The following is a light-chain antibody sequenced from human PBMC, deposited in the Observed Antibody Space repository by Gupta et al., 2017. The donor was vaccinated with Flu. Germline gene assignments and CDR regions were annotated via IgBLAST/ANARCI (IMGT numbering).Light chain of an antibody. V-gene: IGKV3-11*01. J-gene: IGKJ5*01. Sequence: EIMLTQSPATLSLSPGERATLYCRASQSVSSYLAWYQQKPGQAPRLLIYDASNRATGIPARFSGSGSGTDFTLTISSLEPEDFAVYYCQQRSNWLLTFGQGTRLEIK. CDR1: QSVSSY. CDR3: QQRSNWLLT. CDR2: DAS.